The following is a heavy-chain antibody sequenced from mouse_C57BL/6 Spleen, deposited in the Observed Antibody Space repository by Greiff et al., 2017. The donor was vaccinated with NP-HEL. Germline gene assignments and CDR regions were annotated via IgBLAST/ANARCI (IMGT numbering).Heavy chain of an antibody. CDR1: GFNIKDDY. CDR2: IDPENGDT. J-gene: IGHJ2*01. Sequence: EVQLQESGAELVRPGASVKLSCTASGFNIKDDYMHWVKQRPEQGLEWIGWIDPENGDTEYASKFQGKATITADTSSNTAYLQLSSLTSEDTAVYYCTTSIYYGNYVEDYWGQGTTLTVSS. CDR3: TTSIYYGNYVEDY. D-gene: IGHD2-1*01. V-gene: IGHV14-4*01.